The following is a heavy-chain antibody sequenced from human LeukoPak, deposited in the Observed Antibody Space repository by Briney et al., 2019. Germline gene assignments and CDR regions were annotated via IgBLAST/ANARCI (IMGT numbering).Heavy chain of an antibody. CDR3: ARVMTFGQWLVPQN. CDR2: VSYDGST. D-gene: IGHD6-19*01. V-gene: IGHV4-59*01. J-gene: IGHJ4*02. Sequence: SETLSLTCTVSGGPINVYYWSWIRQPPGKGLEWIGYVSYDGSTNYNPSLKSRVTISVDTSKNQFSLKLSSVTAADTAVYYCARVMTFGQWLVPQNWGQGTLVTVSS. CDR1: GGPINVYY.